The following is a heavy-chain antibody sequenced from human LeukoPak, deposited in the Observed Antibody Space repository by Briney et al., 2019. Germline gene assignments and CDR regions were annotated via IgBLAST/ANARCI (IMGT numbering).Heavy chain of an antibody. CDR2: IIPIFSTA. Sequence: SVKVSCKASGETFSSYAISRVRQAPGQGLEWMGGIIPIFSTANYAQKFQGRVTITADESTSTAYMELSSLRSEDTAVYYCARSGYCSGGSCRNWFDPWGQGTLVTVSS. J-gene: IGHJ5*02. V-gene: IGHV1-69*01. CDR1: GETFSSYA. CDR3: ARSGYCSGGSCRNWFDP. D-gene: IGHD2-15*01.